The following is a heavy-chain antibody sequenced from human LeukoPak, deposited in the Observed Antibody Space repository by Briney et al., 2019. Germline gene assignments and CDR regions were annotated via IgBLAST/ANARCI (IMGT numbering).Heavy chain of an antibody. CDR3: ARVNWNDAGLDY. CDR1: GGSFSGYY. V-gene: IGHV4-34*01. Sequence: KASETLSLTCAVYGGSFSGYYWNWIRQPPGKGLEWIGEINHSGSTNYNPSLKSQVTISVDTSKNQFSLKLSSVTAADTAVYYCARVNWNDAGLDYWGQGTLVTVSS. D-gene: IGHD1-1*01. J-gene: IGHJ4*02. CDR2: INHSGST.